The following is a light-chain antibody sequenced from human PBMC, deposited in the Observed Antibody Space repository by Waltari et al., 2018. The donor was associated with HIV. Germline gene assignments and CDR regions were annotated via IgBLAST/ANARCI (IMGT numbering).Light chain of an antibody. Sequence: QSVLTQPPSASGTPGQRVIISCSGSSSNVGSYTVNWYQQLPGTAPKLLIYSYNQRPSGVPDRVSGAKAGTSASLAINGLQSEDEADYYCAAWDDRLDHYVFGTGTKVTVL. CDR1: SSNVGSYT. J-gene: IGLJ1*01. CDR2: SYN. V-gene: IGLV1-44*01. CDR3: AAWDDRLDHYV.